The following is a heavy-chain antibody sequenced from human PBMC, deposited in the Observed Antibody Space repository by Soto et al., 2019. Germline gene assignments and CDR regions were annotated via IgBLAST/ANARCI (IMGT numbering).Heavy chain of an antibody. CDR1: GYTFTSYA. CDR2: INAGNGNT. D-gene: IGHD3-10*01. CDR3: ARERFDYYGSGSYIPYYFDY. Sequence: GASVKVSCKASGYTFTSYAMHWVRQAPGQRLEWMGWINAGNGNTKYSQKFQGRVTITRDTSASTAYMELSSLRSEDTAVYYCARERFDYYGSGSYIPYYFDYWGQGTLVTVSS. V-gene: IGHV1-3*01. J-gene: IGHJ4*02.